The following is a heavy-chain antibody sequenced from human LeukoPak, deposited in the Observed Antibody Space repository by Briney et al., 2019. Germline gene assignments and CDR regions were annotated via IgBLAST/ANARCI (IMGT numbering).Heavy chain of an antibody. D-gene: IGHD6-13*01. V-gene: IGHV4-61*02. J-gene: IGHJ6*02. CDR3: ARRRKAAAGSYGMDV. CDR1: AATINSGANY. Sequence: SETPSLTCTLSAATINSGANYWPGFRQPAGRGLERFGRVYARGTTNYNPSLKSRVTISIDTSKSQFSLNLTSVTAADTAVYYCARRRKAAAGSYGMDVWGQGTTVTVSS. CDR2: VYARGTT.